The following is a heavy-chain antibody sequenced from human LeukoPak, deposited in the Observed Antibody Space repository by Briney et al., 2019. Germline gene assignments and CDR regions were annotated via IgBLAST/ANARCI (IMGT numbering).Heavy chain of an antibody. Sequence: ASVKVSCKASGYTFTSYAMHWVRQAPGQRLEWMGWINAGIGNTKYSQKFQGRVTITRDTSASTAYMELSSLRSEDTAVYYCARVGNRYGDYGPKSPSHGFDYWGQGTLVTVSS. D-gene: IGHD4-17*01. CDR1: GYTFTSYA. CDR3: ARVGNRYGDYGPKSPSHGFDY. CDR2: INAGIGNT. V-gene: IGHV1-3*01. J-gene: IGHJ4*02.